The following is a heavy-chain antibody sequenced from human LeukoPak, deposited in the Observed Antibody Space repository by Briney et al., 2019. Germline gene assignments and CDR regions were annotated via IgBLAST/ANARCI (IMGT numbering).Heavy chain of an antibody. V-gene: IGHV3-23*01. Sequence: GGSLRLSCAASGFTFSSYAMTWVRQAPGKGLGWVSGINDSGGSTYYADSVKGRFTISRDNSKNTLYMQMNSLRAEDTAVYYCAKDLGYNWNYFDYWGQGTLVTVSS. CDR2: INDSGGST. J-gene: IGHJ4*02. CDR1: GFTFSSYA. CDR3: AKDLGYNWNYFDY. D-gene: IGHD1-20*01.